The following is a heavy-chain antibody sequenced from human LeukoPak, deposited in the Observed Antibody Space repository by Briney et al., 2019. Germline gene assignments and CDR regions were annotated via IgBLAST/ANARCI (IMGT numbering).Heavy chain of an antibody. V-gene: IGHV1-69*04. CDR2: IIPILGIA. CDR1: GGTFSSYA. CDR3: AKEGWVSNFDY. D-gene: IGHD1-26*01. Sequence: SVKVSCKASGGTFSSYAISWVRQAPGQGLEWMGRIIPILGIANYAQKFQGRVTITADKSTSTAYMELSSLRSEDTAVYYCAKEGWVSNFDYWGQGTLVTVSS. J-gene: IGHJ4*02.